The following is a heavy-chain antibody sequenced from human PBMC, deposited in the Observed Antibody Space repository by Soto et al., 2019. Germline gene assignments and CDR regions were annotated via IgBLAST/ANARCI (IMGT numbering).Heavy chain of an antibody. D-gene: IGHD3-3*01. V-gene: IGHV3-30-3*01. J-gene: IGHJ6*01. CDR1: GFTFSSYA. Sequence: GRSLRLSCAASGFTFSSYAMHWVRQAPGKGLEWVAVISHDGSNKYYADSVKGRFTISRDNSKNTLYLQMNSLRAEDTAVYYCPRDGGTIFRVASSYYYYFGMDLWGQGPRSPSPQ. CDR3: PRDGGTIFRVASSYYYYFGMDL. CDR2: ISHDGSNK.